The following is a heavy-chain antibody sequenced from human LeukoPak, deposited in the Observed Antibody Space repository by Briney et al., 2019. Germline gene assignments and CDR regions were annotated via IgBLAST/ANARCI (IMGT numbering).Heavy chain of an antibody. D-gene: IGHD6-6*01. J-gene: IGHJ3*02. V-gene: IGHV1-2*02. CDR3: ARGRGKRSIAARIDAFDI. CDR2: INPNSGGT. Sequence: ASVKVSCKASGYTFTGYYMHWVRQAPGQGLEWMGWINPNSGGTNYAQKFQGRVTMTRDTSISTAYMELSSLRSEDTAVYYCARGRGKRSIAARIDAFDIWGQGTMVTVSS. CDR1: GYTFTGYY.